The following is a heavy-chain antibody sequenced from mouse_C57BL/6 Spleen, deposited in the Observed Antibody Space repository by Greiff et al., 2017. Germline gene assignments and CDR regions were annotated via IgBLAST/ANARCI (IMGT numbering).Heavy chain of an antibody. V-gene: IGHV1-69*01. Sequence: QVQLQQPGAELVMPGASVKLSCKASGYTFTSYWMHWVKQRPGQGLEWIGEIDPSDSYTNYNQKFKGKSTLTVDKSSSTAYMQLSSLTSEDSAVYYGARPGVVANWYFDVWGTGTTVTVSS. D-gene: IGHD1-1*01. J-gene: IGHJ1*03. CDR3: ARPGVVANWYFDV. CDR1: GYTFTSYW. CDR2: IDPSDSYT.